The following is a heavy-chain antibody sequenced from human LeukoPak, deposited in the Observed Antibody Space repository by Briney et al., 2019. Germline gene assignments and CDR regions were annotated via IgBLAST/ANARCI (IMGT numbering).Heavy chain of an antibody. J-gene: IGHJ5*02. V-gene: IGHV1-2*02. CDR2: INPNSGGT. D-gene: IGHD3-9*01. CDR3: ARGVRLVILENWFDP. CDR1: GYTFTGYY. Sequence: ASVKVSCTASGYTFTGYYMHWVRQAPGQGLEWMGWINPNSGGTNYAQKFQGRVTMTRDTSISTAYMELSRLRSDDTAVYYCARGVRLVILENWFDPWGQGTLVTVSS.